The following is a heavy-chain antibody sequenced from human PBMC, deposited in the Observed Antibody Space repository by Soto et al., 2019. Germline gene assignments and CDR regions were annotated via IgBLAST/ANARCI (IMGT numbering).Heavy chain of an antibody. J-gene: IGHJ4*02. CDR2: INHSGST. CDR3: ARGGWDY. CDR1: GGSFSGYY. V-gene: IGHV4-34*01. Sequence: QVQLQQWGAGLLKPSETLSLTCAVYGGSFSGYYWSWIRQPPGKGLEWIGEINHSGSTNYHPSLKSRVTRSVDTSQNKFSLKLSDVTAADTAVYYCARGGWDYWGQGNLGTGAS.